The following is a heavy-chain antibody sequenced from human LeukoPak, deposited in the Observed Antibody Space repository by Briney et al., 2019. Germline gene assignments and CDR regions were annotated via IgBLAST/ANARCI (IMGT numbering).Heavy chain of an antibody. J-gene: IGHJ4*02. CDR3: AKDPRVGSRGATSCN. CDR1: GFTFSSYG. Sequence: SGGSLTLSCAASGFTFSSYGMSWRGQAPGKGLEWVSAISGSGGSTYYADSVKGRFTIYRDNSKSTLFLQMNSLRAEDTAVYYCAKDPRVGSRGATSCNWGQGTLVTVSS. V-gene: IGHV3-23*01. D-gene: IGHD1-26*01. CDR2: ISGSGGST.